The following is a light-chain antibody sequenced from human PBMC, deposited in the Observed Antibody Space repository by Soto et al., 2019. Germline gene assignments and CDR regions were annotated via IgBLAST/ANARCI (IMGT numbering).Light chain of an antibody. Sequence: EIVLTQSPGTLALSPGDRATLSCRASQSINKAYLVWYQVKTGQAPSRLIYCASRRATGIPDRFSGRGFGTDFTLTSSRLEPEDFAVYYCQHAGDFRLTFGQGTKVEVK. CDR3: QHAGDFRLT. CDR1: QSINKAY. J-gene: IGKJ1*01. CDR2: CAS. V-gene: IGKV3-20*01.